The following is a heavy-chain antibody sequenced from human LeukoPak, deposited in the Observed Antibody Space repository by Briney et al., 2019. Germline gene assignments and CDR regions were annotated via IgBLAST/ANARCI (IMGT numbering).Heavy chain of an antibody. Sequence: SETLSLTCTVSGGSISSYYWSWIRQPPGKGLEWIGYIYYSGSTDYNPSLKSRVTISVDTSKNQFSLKLSSVTAADTAVYYCARDVRHSRGWYIDYWGQGTLVT. J-gene: IGHJ4*02. CDR3: ARDVRHSRGWYIDY. CDR1: GGSISSYY. CDR2: IYYSGST. V-gene: IGHV4-59*01. D-gene: IGHD6-19*01.